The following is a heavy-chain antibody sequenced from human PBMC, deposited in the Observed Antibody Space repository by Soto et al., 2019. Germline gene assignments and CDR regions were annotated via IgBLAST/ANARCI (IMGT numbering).Heavy chain of an antibody. CDR3: RAGDGYFIRY. V-gene: IGHV4-31*03. CDR1: RGAINIGAYY. J-gene: IGHJ4*02. CDR2: ISHSGST. D-gene: IGHD3-22*01. Sequence: QVQLQEAGPGLVKPSQTLSLTCTFSRGAINIGAYYWSWIRQHPGKGLEWIGYISHSGSTYYNPSLRSRLTISVDTSKNQFSLNLTSVTAADTAIYYCRAGDGYFIRYWGQGTLVTVSS.